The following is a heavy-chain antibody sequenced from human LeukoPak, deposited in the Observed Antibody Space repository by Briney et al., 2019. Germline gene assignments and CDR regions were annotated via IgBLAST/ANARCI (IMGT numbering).Heavy chain of an antibody. D-gene: IGHD2-15*01. CDR2: ISYDGSNK. V-gene: IGHV3-30-3*01. CDR1: GFTFSSYA. CDR3: ARVVVAFDI. Sequence: GGSLRLSCAASGFTFSSYAMHWVRQAPGKGLEWVAVISYDGSNKYYADSVKGRFTISRDNSKNTLYLQMNSLRAEDTAVYYCARVVVAFDIWGQGTMVTVSS. J-gene: IGHJ3*02.